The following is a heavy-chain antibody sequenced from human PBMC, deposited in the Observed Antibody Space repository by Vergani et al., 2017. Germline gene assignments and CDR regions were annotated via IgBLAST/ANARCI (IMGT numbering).Heavy chain of an antibody. D-gene: IGHD6-25*01. V-gene: IGHV4-38-2*01. CDR2: IYHSGST. CDR3: ARASGAEYFQH. Sequence: QVQLQESGPGLVKPSETLSLTCAVSGYSISSGYYWGWIRQPPGKGLEWIGSIYHSGSTYYNPSLKSRVTISVDRSKNQFSLKLSSVTAADTAVYYCARASGAEYFQHWGQGTLVTVSS. CDR1: GYSISSGYY. J-gene: IGHJ1*01.